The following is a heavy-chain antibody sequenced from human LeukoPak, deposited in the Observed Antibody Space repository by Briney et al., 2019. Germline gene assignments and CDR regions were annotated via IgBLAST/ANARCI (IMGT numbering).Heavy chain of an antibody. CDR1: GYTFTSYG. D-gene: IGHD2-2*01. CDR3: ARERPHGCSSTSCPYNWFDP. V-gene: IGHV1-18*01. Sequence: ASVKVSCKASGYTFTSYGISWVRQAPGQGLEWMGWISAYNGNTNYAQKLQGRVTMTTDTSTSTAYMELRSLRSEDTAVYYCARERPHGCSSTSCPYNWFDPWGQGTLVTVSS. J-gene: IGHJ5*02. CDR2: ISAYNGNT.